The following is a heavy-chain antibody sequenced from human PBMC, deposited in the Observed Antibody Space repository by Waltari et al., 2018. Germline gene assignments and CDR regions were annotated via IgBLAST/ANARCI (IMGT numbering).Heavy chain of an antibody. CDR3: AKPGSDSSYFDY. D-gene: IGHD3-22*01. V-gene: IGHV3-23*01. CDR1: GFTFSSYA. CDR2: ISGSGGST. J-gene: IGHJ4*02. Sequence: EVQLLESGGGLVQPGGSLRLSCAASGFTFSSYARLWVRQAPGKGLEWVSAISGSGGSTYYADSVKGRFTISRDNSKNTLYLQMNSLRAEDTAVYYCAKPGSDSSYFDYWGQGTLVTVSS.